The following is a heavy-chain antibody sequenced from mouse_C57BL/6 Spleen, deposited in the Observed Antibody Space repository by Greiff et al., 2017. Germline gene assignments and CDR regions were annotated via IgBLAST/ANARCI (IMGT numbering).Heavy chain of an antibody. V-gene: IGHV2-2*01. Sequence: QVQLQQSGPGLVQPSQSLSITCTVSGFSLTSYGVHWVRQSPGKGLAWLGVIWSGGSTDYNAAFISRLSISKDNSKSQVFFKMNSLQADDTAIYYCARRGVVARDYAMDYWGQGTSVTVSS. D-gene: IGHD1-1*01. CDR3: ARRGVVARDYAMDY. CDR2: IWSGGST. CDR1: GFSLTSYG. J-gene: IGHJ4*01.